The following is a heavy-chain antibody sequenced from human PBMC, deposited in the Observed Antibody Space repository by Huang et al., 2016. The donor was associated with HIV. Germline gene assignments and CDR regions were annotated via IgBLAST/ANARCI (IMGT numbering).Heavy chain of an antibody. D-gene: IGHD3-16*01. CDR2: IYYSGTT. CDR3: ARHGGQLSPWYYGMDV. CDR1: GGSVSSSSSY. Sequence: QLQLQESGPGLVKPSETLSLTCTVSGGSVSSSSSYWGWIRQPPGKGLEWIGSIYYSGTTYYNPSLKSRLTMSVDKSKNQLSLKLRSVTAADTAVYYCARHGGQLSPWYYGMDVWGQGTTVTASS. V-gene: IGHV4-39*01. J-gene: IGHJ6*02.